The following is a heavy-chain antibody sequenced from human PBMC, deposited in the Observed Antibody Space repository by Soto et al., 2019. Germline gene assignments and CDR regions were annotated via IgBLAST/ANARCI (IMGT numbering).Heavy chain of an antibody. J-gene: IGHJ4*02. CDR3: ARVVTTVTTDPYYFDY. Sequence: GGSLRLSCAASEFSVSINYMSWVRQAPGKGLDWVSVIYRGESTYYADSVKGRFTISRDNSKNTVYLQMNSLRAEDTAVYYCARVVTTVTTDPYYFDYWGQGTLVTAPQ. D-gene: IGHD4-17*01. V-gene: IGHV3-53*01. CDR1: EFSVSINY. CDR2: IYRGEST.